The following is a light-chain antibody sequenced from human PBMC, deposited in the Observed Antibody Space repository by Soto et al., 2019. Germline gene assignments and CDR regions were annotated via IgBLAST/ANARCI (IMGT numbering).Light chain of an antibody. V-gene: IGKV1-6*01. Sequence: AIQMTQSPSTLSASVGDRVTITCRASRDIGSYLSWYQQKPGKAPTLLIYAASSLQSGVPSRFRGSRSGTEFTLTVSSLQPEDFATYYCLQDHDDSWTFGQGTKVDIK. CDR2: AAS. CDR1: RDIGSY. CDR3: LQDHDDSWT. J-gene: IGKJ1*01.